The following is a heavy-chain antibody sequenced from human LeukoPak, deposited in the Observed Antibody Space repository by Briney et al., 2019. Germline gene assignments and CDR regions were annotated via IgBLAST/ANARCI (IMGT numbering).Heavy chain of an antibody. V-gene: IGHV1-18*01. J-gene: IGHJ4*02. CDR2: ISAYNGNT. CDR1: GYTFTSYG. D-gene: IGHD6-13*01. Sequence: ASVKVSCKASGYTFTSYGFSWVRQAPGAGLEWMGWISAYNGNTKYAQKFQGRVTMTTDTSTSTAYMELRSLRSDDTAVYYCARANPTSSWQGEFDYWGQGTLVTVSS. CDR3: ARANPTSSWQGEFDY.